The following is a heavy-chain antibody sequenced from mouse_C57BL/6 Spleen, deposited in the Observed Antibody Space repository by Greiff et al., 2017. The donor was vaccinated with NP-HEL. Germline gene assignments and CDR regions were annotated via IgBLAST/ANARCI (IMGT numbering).Heavy chain of an antibody. D-gene: IGHD2-4*01. Sequence: EVQGVESGAELVRPGASVKLSCTASGFNIKDDYMHWVKQRPEQGLEWIGWIDPENGDTEYASKFQGKATITADTSSNTAYLQLSSLTSEDTAVYYCTTSYYDYDSYYFDYWGQGTTLTVSS. CDR1: GFNIKDDY. V-gene: IGHV14-4*01. J-gene: IGHJ2*01. CDR2: IDPENGDT. CDR3: TTSYYDYDSYYFDY.